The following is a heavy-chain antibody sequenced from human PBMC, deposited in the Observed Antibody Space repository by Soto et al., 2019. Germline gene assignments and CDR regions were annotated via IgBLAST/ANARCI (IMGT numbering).Heavy chain of an antibody. Sequence: PSQTLSLTCAISGDSVSSNIAAWNWIRQSPSRGLEWLGRTYYRSKWYNDYAVSVKSRLTINPDTSKNQFSLQLNSVTPEDTAVYYCARGSSGTPPGRKIRAYYYYGMDSWGQGTTVTVSS. D-gene: IGHD5-12*01. CDR3: ARGSSGTPPGRKIRAYYYYGMDS. J-gene: IGHJ6*02. V-gene: IGHV6-1*01. CDR1: GDSVSSNIAA. CDR2: TYYRSKWYN.